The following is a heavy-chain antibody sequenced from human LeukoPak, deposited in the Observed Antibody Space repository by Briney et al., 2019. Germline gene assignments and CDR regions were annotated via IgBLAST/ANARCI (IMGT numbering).Heavy chain of an antibody. V-gene: IGHV3-23*01. CDR1: GFTFSSYA. J-gene: IGHJ4*02. CDR3: AKENGAAVISHFDY. CDR2: ISGSGGNT. D-gene: IGHD2-21*01. Sequence: GGSLRLSCAASGFTFSSYAMSWVRQAPGKGLEWVSGISGSGGNTFYADSVKGRFTISRDNSKNALYLQMNSLRAEDTAVYYCAKENGAAVISHFDYWGQGTLVTVSS.